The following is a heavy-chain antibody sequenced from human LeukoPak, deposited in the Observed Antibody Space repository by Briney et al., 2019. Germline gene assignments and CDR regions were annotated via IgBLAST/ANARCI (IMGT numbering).Heavy chain of an antibody. CDR1: GFSLSTNKVA. J-gene: IGHJ4*02. CDR3: AHRTGGKNNFDY. V-gene: IGHV2-5*02. D-gene: IGHD3-16*01. CDR2: IYWDDDK. Sequence: SGPTLVNTTQTLTLTCTFSGFSLSTNKVAVGWIRQPPGKALEWLAIIYWDDDKRYSPFLKSRLTITKDTSRNQVVLTMTNMDPMDTATYYCAHRTGGKNNFDYWGQGTLVTVSS.